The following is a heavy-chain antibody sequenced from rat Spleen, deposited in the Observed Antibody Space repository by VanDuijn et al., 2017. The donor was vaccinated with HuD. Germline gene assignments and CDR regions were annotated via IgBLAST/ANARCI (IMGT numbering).Heavy chain of an antibody. J-gene: IGHJ2*01. V-gene: IGHV5-25*01. CDR3: ATQSIIRVPLFDY. Sequence: EVHLVESGGGLVQPGRSLKLSCAASGFIFSKYDMAWVRQTPTKGLEWVASISTGGGNTYYRDSVKGRFTISRDNAKSTLDLQMDSLRSEDTATYYCATQSIIRVPLFDYWGQGVMVTVSS. CDR2: ISTGGGNT. CDR1: GFIFSKYD. D-gene: IGHD4-3*01.